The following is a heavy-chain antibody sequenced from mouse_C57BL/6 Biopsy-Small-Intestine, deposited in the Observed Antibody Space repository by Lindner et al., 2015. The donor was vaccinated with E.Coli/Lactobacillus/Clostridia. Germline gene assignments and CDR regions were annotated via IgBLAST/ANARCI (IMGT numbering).Heavy chain of an antibody. CDR2: INPSTGGA. J-gene: IGHJ2*01. V-gene: IGHV1-42*01. Sequence: VQLQESGPELVKSGASVKISCKASGYPFTGNYMNWVKQSPEKSLEWIGEINPSTGGATYNQKFGAKVTLTVDRSSSTTYMQFKSLTSDDSAVYYCARREVYYFDYWGQGTTLTVSS. CDR3: ARREVYYFDY. CDR1: GYPFTGNY.